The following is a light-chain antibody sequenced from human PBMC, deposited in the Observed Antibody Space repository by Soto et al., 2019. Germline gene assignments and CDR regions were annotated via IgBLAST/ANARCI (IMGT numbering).Light chain of an antibody. CDR1: SSDVCGYNY. J-gene: IGLJ1*01. CDR3: SSYTSSSTPFYV. V-gene: IGLV2-14*01. Sequence: QSVLTQPASVSGSPGQSITISCTGASSDVCGYNYVSWYQQHPGKAPKPMIYDVSNRPSGVSNRFSGSKSGNTASLTISGLQAEDEADYYCSSYTSSSTPFYVFGTGTKVTVL. CDR2: DVS.